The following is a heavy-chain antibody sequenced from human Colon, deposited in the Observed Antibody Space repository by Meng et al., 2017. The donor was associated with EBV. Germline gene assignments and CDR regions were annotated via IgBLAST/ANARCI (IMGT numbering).Heavy chain of an antibody. CDR3: VRDTRRGGGWFDP. V-gene: IGHV4-30-2*01. CDR2: IYHGVNI. D-gene: IGHD3-10*01. CDR1: GDSITSGDYS. J-gene: IGHJ5*02. Sequence: QVQLQESGSGLVRPSQNLSLTCAVSGDSITSGDYSWTWIRQPPGKGLEWIGYIYHGVNIYYTPSLRNRVTISVDKSRNQFSLKLTSVSAADTAVYYCVRDTRRGGGWFDPWGQGTLVTVSS.